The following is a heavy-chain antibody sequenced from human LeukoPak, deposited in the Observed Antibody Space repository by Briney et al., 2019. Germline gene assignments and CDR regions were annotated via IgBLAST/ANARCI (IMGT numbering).Heavy chain of an antibody. CDR1: GFTFSSYG. J-gene: IGHJ3*02. CDR3: AKDARVRWSEVGDAFDT. Sequence: GGSLRLSCAASGFTFSSYGMHWVRQAPGKGLEWVAFIRYDGGNKYYADSVKGRFTISRDNSKNTLYLQMNSLRAEDTAVYYCAKDARVRWSEVGDAFDTWGQGTMVTVSS. V-gene: IGHV3-30*02. D-gene: IGHD4-23*01. CDR2: IRYDGGNK.